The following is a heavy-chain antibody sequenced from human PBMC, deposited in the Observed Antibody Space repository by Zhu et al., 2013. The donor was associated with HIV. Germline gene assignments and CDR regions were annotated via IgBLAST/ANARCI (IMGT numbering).Heavy chain of an antibody. J-gene: IGHJ6*02. V-gene: IGHV1-8*01. CDR2: VNPNSGNS. D-gene: IGHD2-2*01. Sequence: QVQLVQSGAEVQKPGASVKVSCKASGYIFSSYDIHWVRQATGQGLEWMGWVNPNSGNSGSSQKLHGRVTMTANTAISTAYMELSSLRSEDTAVYYCARENIVVVPAADYYGMDVWGQGTTVTVSS. CDR3: ARENIVVVPAADYYGMDV. CDR1: GYIFSSYD.